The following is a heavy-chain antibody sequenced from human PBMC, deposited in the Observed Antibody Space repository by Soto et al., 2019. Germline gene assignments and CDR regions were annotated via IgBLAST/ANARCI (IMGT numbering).Heavy chain of an antibody. D-gene: IGHD3-22*01. V-gene: IGHV1-46*01. CDR3: ARSVGGYYEHQFQLDY. J-gene: IGHJ4*02. CDR1: GYTFTSFD. CDR2: ITPTTGST. Sequence: QVQLVQSGAEVKKPGASVKVSCKASGYTFTSFDMHWVRQAPGQGLEWMGIITPTTGSTYFAQGFHGRVTMPRDTSTSTVYVELTSRTSDDTAVYFCARSVGGYYEHQFQLDYWGEGTLVTVSS.